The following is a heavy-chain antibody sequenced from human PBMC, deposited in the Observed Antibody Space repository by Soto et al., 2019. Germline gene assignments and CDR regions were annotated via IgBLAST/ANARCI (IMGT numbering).Heavy chain of an antibody. CDR3: ARARYSSST. Sequence: PGGSLRLSCAASGFTFSSYAMHWVRQAPGKGLEWVAVISYDGSNKYYADSVKGRFTISRDNSKNTLYLQMNSLRAEDTAVYYCARARYSSSTWGQGTLVTVSS. V-gene: IGHV3-30-3*01. CDR1: GFTFSSYA. CDR2: ISYDGSNK. J-gene: IGHJ5*02. D-gene: IGHD6-13*01.